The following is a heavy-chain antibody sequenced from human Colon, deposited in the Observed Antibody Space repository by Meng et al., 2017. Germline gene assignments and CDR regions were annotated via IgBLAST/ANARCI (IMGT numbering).Heavy chain of an antibody. CDR2: LYYRGTT. D-gene: IGHD3-10*01. CDR3: ARGAGSVTKRFDY. CDR1: GYSIKSREYH. J-gene: IGHJ4*02. Sequence: QPQRRESGPGLVKPSETLSLACTVAGYSIKSREYHWAWIRQPPGKGLEWIGSLYYRGTTFYNPSLNSRVNMSVDASKNQFSLSLGSLTAADTAVYYCARGAGSVTKRFDYWGQGTLVTVSS. V-gene: IGHV4-39*07.